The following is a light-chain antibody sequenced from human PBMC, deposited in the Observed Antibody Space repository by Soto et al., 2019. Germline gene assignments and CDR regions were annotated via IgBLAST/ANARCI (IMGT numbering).Light chain of an antibody. J-gene: IGLJ3*02. Sequence: QSVLTQPPSVSGAPGQRGTVSCIGSSSNIGAGYPVQWYQQLPGTAPQLLIYGNTNRHSWVPDRFSGSKSGTSAPLAITGLQAEDEADYYCQSYDSSLSGWVFGGGTQLTVL. CDR2: GNT. CDR1: SSNIGAGYP. CDR3: QSYDSSLSGWV. V-gene: IGLV1-40*01.